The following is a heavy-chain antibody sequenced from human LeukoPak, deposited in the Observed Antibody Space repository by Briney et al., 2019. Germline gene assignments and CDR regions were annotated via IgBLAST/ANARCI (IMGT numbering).Heavy chain of an antibody. CDR2: ISGSGHTT. V-gene: IGHV3-23*01. CDR1: GFTFSSYA. Sequence: TGGSLRLSCAASGFTFSSYAMTWVRQAPGKGPEWVSGISGSGHTTNYADSVKGRFTISRDNSKNTLYLQMNSLRAEDTAVYYCAKIAAAGAYYFDYWGQGTLVTVSS. CDR3: AKIAAAGAYYFDY. J-gene: IGHJ4*02. D-gene: IGHD6-13*01.